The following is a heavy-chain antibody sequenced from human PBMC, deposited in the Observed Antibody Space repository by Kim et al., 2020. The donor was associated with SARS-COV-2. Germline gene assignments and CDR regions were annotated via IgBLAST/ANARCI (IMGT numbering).Heavy chain of an antibody. CDR2: IYYSGST. D-gene: IGHD1-7*01. J-gene: IGHJ6*02. Sequence: SETLSLTCTVSGGSISSCGYYWSWIRQHPGKGLEWIGYIYYSGSTYYNPSLKSRVAISVDTSKNQFSLRLSSVTAADTAVYYCARGRITGTTMRYYYYYGMDVWGQGTTVTVSS. V-gene: IGHV4-31*03. CDR1: GGSISSCGYY. CDR3: ARGRITGTTMRYYYYYGMDV.